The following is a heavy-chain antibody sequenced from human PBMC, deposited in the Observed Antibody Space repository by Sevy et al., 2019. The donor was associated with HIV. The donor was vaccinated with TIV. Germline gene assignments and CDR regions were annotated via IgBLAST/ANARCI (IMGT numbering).Heavy chain of an antibody. CDR3: AKDREKLLWSGELLAYYYYGMDV. V-gene: IGHV3-23*01. Sequence: GGSLRLSCAASGFTFSSYAMSWVRLAPGKGLEWVSDPSGSGGSTDYADSVKGRFTISRDNSKNTLYLQMNSLRAEDMAVYYCAKDREKLLWSGELLAYYYYGMDVWGQGTTVTVSS. D-gene: IGHD3-10*01. CDR2: PSGSGGST. CDR1: GFTFSSYA. J-gene: IGHJ6*02.